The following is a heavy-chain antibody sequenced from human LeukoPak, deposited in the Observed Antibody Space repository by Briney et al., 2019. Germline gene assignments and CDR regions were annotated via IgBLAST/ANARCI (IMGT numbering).Heavy chain of an antibody. V-gene: IGHV3-15*01. Sequence: GGSLRLSCAASGSTFSNAWMSWVRQAPGKGLEWVGRIKSKTDGGTTDHAAPVKGRFSISRDDSEDTLYLQMNSLKTEDTAVYYCTTGVWGERGYWGQGTQVTVSS. CDR3: TTGVWGERGY. D-gene: IGHD1-26*01. CDR1: GSTFSNAW. J-gene: IGHJ4*02. CDR2: IKSKTDGGTT.